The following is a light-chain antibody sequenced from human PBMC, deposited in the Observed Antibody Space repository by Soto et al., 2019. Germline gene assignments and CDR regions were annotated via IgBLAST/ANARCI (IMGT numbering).Light chain of an antibody. CDR1: GSNIGSGT. CDR3: ASWDDSLNAVV. Sequence: QSVLTQPPSASGTPGQRVTISCSGSGSNIGSGTVNWYQKLPGTAPKLLIFSNDQRPSGVPGRVSGSRSGTSASLAISALQSEDEADYYCASWDDSLNAVVFGGGTQLTVL. CDR2: SND. J-gene: IGLJ2*01. V-gene: IGLV1-44*01.